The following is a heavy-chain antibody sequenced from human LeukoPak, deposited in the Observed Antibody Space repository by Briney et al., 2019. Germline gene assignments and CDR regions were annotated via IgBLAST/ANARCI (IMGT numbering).Heavy chain of an antibody. Sequence: GGSLRLSCAASGFTFSSYSMNWVRQPPGKGLEWVSSISSSSSYIYYADSVKGRFTISRDNAKNSLYLQMNSLRAEDTAVYYCARVVSSTSRAVDYWGQGTLVTVSS. CDR2: ISSSSSYI. D-gene: IGHD2-2*01. J-gene: IGHJ4*02. CDR3: ARVVSSTSRAVDY. CDR1: GFTFSSYS. V-gene: IGHV3-21*01.